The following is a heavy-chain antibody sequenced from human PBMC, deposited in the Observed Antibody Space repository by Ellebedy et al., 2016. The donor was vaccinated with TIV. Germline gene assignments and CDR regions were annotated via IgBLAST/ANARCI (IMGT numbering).Heavy chain of an antibody. V-gene: IGHV3-73*01. Sequence: AYAASVKGRFTISRDDSKNTAYLQMNSLKTEDTAVYYCTSMPLGDPRPCDYWGQGTLVTVSS. D-gene: IGHD2-2*01. J-gene: IGHJ4*02. CDR3: TSMPLGDPRPCDY.